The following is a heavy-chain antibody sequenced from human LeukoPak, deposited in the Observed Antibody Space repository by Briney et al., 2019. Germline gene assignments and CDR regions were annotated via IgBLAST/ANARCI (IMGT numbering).Heavy chain of an antibody. J-gene: IGHJ5*02. V-gene: IGHV4-38-2*02. CDR1: GYSISSGYY. D-gene: IGHD1-26*01. CDR2: IHYSARI. CDR3: TREVRSAWASFDP. Sequence: SETLSLTCTVSGYSISSGYYSGWIRQPPGKGLEWIGSIHYSARIYYNPSLKSRLTISPDTSKNQFSLKLTSVTAADTAVYYCTREVRSAWASFDPWGQGTLVIVSS.